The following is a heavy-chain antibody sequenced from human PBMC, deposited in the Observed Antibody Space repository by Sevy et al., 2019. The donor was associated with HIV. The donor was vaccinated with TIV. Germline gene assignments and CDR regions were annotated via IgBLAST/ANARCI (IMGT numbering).Heavy chain of an antibody. V-gene: IGHV4-31*11. J-gene: IGHJ5*02. CDR1: GGSVSSDNYY. D-gene: IGHD2-8*01. Sequence: SETLSLTCAVSGGSVSSDNYYWTWIRQHPGKGLEWIGYIYHLGSTSSNPSLKSRVTISVDTSKNQFSLKLRSVTAADTGVYFCAREAGYCRDGVCYTGWFDPWGQGTLVTVSS. CDR3: AREAGYCRDGVCYTGWFDP. CDR2: IYHLGST.